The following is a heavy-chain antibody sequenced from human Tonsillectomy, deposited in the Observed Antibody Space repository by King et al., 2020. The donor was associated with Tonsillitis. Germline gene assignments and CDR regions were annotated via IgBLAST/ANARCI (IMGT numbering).Heavy chain of an antibody. J-gene: IGHJ5*02. Sequence: VQLVESGGGVVQPGGSLRLSCAASGFTFSSYGMHWVRQAPGKGLEWVAFIRYDGSNKYYADSVKGRFTISRDNSKNTLYLQMNSLRAEDTAVYYCAKDFRLSSCSGGSCYYHWGQGTLVTVSS. CDR1: GFTFSSYG. CDR3: AKDFRLSSCSGGSCYYH. V-gene: IGHV3-30*02. D-gene: IGHD2-15*01. CDR2: IRYDGSNK.